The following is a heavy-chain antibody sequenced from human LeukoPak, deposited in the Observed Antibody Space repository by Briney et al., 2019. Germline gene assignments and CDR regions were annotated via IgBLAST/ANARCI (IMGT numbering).Heavy chain of an antibody. J-gene: IGHJ4*02. CDR1: GFTFSSFG. CDR3: AKDQSRAVTGTWDF. CDR2: ISYDGSAG. D-gene: IGHD6-19*01. Sequence: GGSLRLSCAASGFTFSSFGIHWVRHAPGKGLEWMALISYDGSAGYYADSVRGRFTVSRDNSKTTVYLQMNRLRPEDTAVYHCAKDQSRAVTGTWDFWGQGTLVTVSS. V-gene: IGHV3-30*18.